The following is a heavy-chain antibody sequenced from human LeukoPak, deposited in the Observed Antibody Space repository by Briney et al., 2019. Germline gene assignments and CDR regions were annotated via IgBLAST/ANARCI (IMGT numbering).Heavy chain of an antibody. J-gene: IGHJ4*02. D-gene: IGHD1-26*01. CDR2: LSGRGGNS. CDR3: AKGLGLFDY. Sequence: GGSLRLSCAASGFTFSIYVMSWVRQAPGKGLEWVSTLSGRGGNSYYADSVKGRFTISRDNSKNTLYLQMNSLRAEDTAVYYCAKGLGLFDYWGQGTLVTVSS. V-gene: IGHV3-23*01. CDR1: GFTFSIYV.